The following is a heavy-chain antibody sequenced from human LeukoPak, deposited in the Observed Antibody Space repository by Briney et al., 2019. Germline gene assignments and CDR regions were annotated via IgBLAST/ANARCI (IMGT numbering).Heavy chain of an antibody. CDR2: IYYSGST. D-gene: IGHD3-9*01. J-gene: IGHJ4*02. CDR3: ARGSRPVYNLLTGKRYFDY. Sequence: PSETLSLTCTVSGGSISSSSYYWGWIRRPPGKGLEWIGSIYYSGSTYYNPSLKSRVTISVDTSKNQFSLKLSSVTAADTAVYYCARGSRPVYNLLTGKRYFDYWGQGTLLTVSS. V-gene: IGHV4-39*07. CDR1: GGSISSSSYY.